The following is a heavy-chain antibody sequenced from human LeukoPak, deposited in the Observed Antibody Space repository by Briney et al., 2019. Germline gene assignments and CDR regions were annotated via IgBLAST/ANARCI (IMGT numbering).Heavy chain of an antibody. D-gene: IGHD1-26*01. Sequence: GGSLRLSCAASGFPFSTYWMSWVRQAPGKGPEWVANIKHDGTVTYYGDSVKGRFTISRDNAKHSLYLQMSSLRVEDTAMFYCAREIVGAHTEFDFWGQGTLVSASS. CDR2: IKHDGTVT. CDR1: GFPFSTYW. CDR3: AREIVGAHTEFDF. J-gene: IGHJ4*02. V-gene: IGHV3-7*01.